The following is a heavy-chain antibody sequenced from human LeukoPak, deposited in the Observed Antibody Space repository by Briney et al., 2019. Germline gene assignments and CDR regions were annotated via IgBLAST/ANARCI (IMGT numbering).Heavy chain of an antibody. V-gene: IGHV4-31*03. D-gene: IGHD2-2*01. CDR3: ATPYCSSISCLDVFNM. Sequence: PSQTLSLTCSVSGVSVSDGRYYWTWIRQHPGKGLEWIGYKYYSGSAKYNPSLKSRLTISIDTSKNQFSLHLRSVTAADTATYYCATPYCSSISCLDVFNMWAQGTRVTVSS. J-gene: IGHJ3*02. CDR2: KYYSGSA. CDR1: GVSVSDGRYY.